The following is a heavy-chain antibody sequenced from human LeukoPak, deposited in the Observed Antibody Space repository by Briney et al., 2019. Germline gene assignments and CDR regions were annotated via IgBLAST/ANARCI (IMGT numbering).Heavy chain of an antibody. J-gene: IGHJ6*02. CDR1: GFTFSSYA. V-gene: IGHV3-30*04. D-gene: IGHD3-9*01. Sequence: PGRSLRLSCAASGFTFSSYAMHWVRQAPGKGLEWVAVISYDGSNKYYADSVKGRFTISRDNSKNTLYLQMNSLRAEDTAVYYCARDKVLRYFDWLLSDLFGGMDVWGQGATVTVSS. CDR2: ISYDGSNK. CDR3: ARDKVLRYFDWLLSDLFGGMDV.